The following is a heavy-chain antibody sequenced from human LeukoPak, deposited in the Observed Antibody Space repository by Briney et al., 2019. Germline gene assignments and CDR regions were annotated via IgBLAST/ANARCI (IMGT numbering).Heavy chain of an antibody. V-gene: IGHV4-59*01. CDR3: ARGYSYGSYYFDN. CDR1: GGSISSYY. J-gene: IGHJ4*02. Sequence: SETLSLTCTGSGGSISSYYWSWIGQPPGEGVLRIGYIYYSGNTNYNPSLKSRVTISVDTSKNQFSLKLSSVTAADTAIYYCARGYSYGSYYFDNWGQGTLVTVSS. D-gene: IGHD5-18*01. CDR2: IYYSGNT.